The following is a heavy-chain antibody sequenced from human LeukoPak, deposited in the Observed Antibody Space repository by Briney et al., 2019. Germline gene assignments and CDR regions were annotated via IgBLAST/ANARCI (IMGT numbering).Heavy chain of an antibody. D-gene: IGHD3-3*01. CDR1: GYTLTELS. J-gene: IGHJ6*03. CDR2: FDPEDGET. Sequence: ASVKVSCKVSGYTLTELSMHWVRQAPGKGLEWMGGFDPEDGETIYAQKFQGRVTMTEDTSTDTAYMELSSLRSEDTAVYYCATRIDDFWSGYHYYYYMDVWGKGTTVTVSS. CDR3: ATRIDDFWSGYHYYYYMDV. V-gene: IGHV1-24*01.